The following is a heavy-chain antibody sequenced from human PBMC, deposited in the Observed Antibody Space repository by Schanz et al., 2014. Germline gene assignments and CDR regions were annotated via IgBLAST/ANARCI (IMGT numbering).Heavy chain of an antibody. V-gene: IGHV3-23*01. CDR3: AKDLAAVGVFDY. CDR2: ISGSGTTT. J-gene: IGHJ4*02. CDR1: GFTFSSHA. D-gene: IGHD6-13*01. Sequence: QLLESGGGLVQPGGSLRLSCAASGFTFSSHAMSWVRQAPGKGLEWISAISGSGTTTYYADSVKGRFTISRDNSKSTLDLQMNSLRAEDTAIYYCAKDLAAVGVFDYWGQGSLXTVSP.